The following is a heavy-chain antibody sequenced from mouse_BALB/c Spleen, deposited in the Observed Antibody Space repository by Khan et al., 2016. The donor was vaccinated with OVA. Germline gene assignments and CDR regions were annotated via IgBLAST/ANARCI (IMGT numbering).Heavy chain of an antibody. CDR1: GYTFTDYS. V-gene: IGHV1S137*01. CDR2: ISTDSVNT. J-gene: IGHJ2*01. Sequence: QIQLVQSGPELVRPGVSVKISCKGSGYTFTDYSMHWVKQSHAKSLEWIGVISTDSVNTNYNQKFKGEATLTVDKSSSTAYMELARMTSEDSAIYYCAIRDYFDYWGQGTTLTVSS. CDR3: AIRDYFDY.